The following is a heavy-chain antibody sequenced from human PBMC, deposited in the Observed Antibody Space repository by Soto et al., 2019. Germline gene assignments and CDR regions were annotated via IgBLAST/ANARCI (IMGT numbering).Heavy chain of an antibody. CDR3: AREGGAAPGARREWYLDL. V-gene: IGHV1-2*02. D-gene: IGHD6-25*01. J-gene: IGHJ2*01. Sequence: QVHLVQSGAEVKKPGASVTVSCKTSGYTLTDYYMHWVRQAPGQGLEWMAWINPHTGDTSIAERFQGRVNMTRDTSTNTAHMGLTSLTSDDTAIYYCAREGGAAPGARREWYLDLWGRGSLVTVSS. CDR1: GYTLTDYY. CDR2: INPHTGDT.